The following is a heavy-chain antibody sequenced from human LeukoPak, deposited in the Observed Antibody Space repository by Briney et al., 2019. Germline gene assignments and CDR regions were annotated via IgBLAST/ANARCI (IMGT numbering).Heavy chain of an antibody. J-gene: IGHJ4*02. CDR1: GFTFSSYS. CDR3: ARDAMVRGVISDY. D-gene: IGHD3-10*01. V-gene: IGHV3-21*01. Sequence: GGSLRLSCAASGFTFSSYSMNWVRQAPGKGLEWVSSISTSSSYKYYADSLKGRSTISRDNAKNSLYLQMNSLRAEDTAVYYCARDAMVRGVISDYWGQGTLVTVSS. CDR2: ISTSSSYK.